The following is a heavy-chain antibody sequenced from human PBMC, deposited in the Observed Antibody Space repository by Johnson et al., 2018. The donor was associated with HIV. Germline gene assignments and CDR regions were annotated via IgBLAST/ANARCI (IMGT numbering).Heavy chain of an antibody. Sequence: QVQLVESGGGLVQPGGSLRLSCAASGFTFSGYYMPWIRQAPGKGLEWVSYITNSGSTIYYADSVKGRFTISRDNAKNSLYLQMNSLRPEDTAVYYGPKGVIGVGGSGGAFDIWGQGTMVTVSS. CDR2: ITNSGSTI. V-gene: IGHV3-11*04. CDR1: GFTFSGYY. CDR3: PKGVIGVGGSGGAFDI. J-gene: IGHJ3*02. D-gene: IGHD6-19*01.